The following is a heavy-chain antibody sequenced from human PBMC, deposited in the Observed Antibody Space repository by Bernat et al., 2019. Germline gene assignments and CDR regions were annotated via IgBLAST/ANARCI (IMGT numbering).Heavy chain of an antibody. Sequence: QVQLQESGPGLVKPSQTLSLTCTVSGGSISSGGYYWSWIRQHPGKGLEWIGYIYYSGSTYYNPSLKSRVTISVDTSKNQFSLKLSSVTAADTAVYYCATPSHLHYYDFWSGHDAFDIWGQGTMVTVSS. J-gene: IGHJ3*02. D-gene: IGHD3-3*01. CDR3: ATPSHLHYYDFWSGHDAFDI. CDR1: GGSISSGGYY. V-gene: IGHV4-31*03. CDR2: IYYSGST.